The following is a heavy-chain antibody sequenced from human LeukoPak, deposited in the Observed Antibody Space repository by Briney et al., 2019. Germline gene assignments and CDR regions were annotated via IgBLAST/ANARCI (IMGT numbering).Heavy chain of an antibody. V-gene: IGHV3-30*18. CDR3: AKDFPVADREGSYY. Sequence: SGRSLRLSCAASGFTFSSYGMHWVRPAPGKGLEWVAVISYDGSNKYYADSVKGRFTISRDNSKNTLYLQMNSLRAEDTAVYYCAKDFPVADREGSYYWGQGTLVTVSS. CDR1: GFTFSSYG. D-gene: IGHD6-19*01. CDR2: ISYDGSNK. J-gene: IGHJ4*02.